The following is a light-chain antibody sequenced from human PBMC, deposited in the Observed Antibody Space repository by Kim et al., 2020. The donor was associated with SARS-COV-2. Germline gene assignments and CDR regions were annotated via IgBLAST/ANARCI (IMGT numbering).Light chain of an antibody. V-gene: IGKV3-20*01. J-gene: IGKJ2*01. CDR3: QQYGSSPYT. CDR1: QSVSSSY. CDR2: GAS. Sequence: LSPGESATLSCRASQSVSSSYLAWYQQKPGQAPRLLIYGASSRATSIPDRFSGSGSGTDFTLTISRLEPEDFAVYYCQQYGSSPYTFGQGTKLEI.